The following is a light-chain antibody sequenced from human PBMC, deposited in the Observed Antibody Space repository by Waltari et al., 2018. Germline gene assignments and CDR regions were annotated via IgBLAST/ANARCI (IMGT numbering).Light chain of an antibody. V-gene: IGLV2-23*02. CDR2: EVN. CDR3: CSYAGLGTYV. CDR1: SSDVGNYNL. J-gene: IGLJ1*01. Sequence: QSGLTQPASVSGSPGQSITISCTGTSSDVGNYNLVSWYQHHPGKAPKLIIYEVNKRTSGVSDRFSASKSANTASLTISGLQTEDEADYYCCSYAGLGTYVFGTGTKVTVL.